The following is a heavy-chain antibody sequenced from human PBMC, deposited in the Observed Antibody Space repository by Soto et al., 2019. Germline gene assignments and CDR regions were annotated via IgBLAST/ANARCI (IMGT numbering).Heavy chain of an antibody. CDR2: TYYRSKWYN. J-gene: IGHJ6*02. Sequence: SQTLSLTCAISGDSVSSNSAAWNWIRQSPSRGLEWLGRTYYRSKWYNDYAVSVKSRITINPDTSKNQFSLQLNSVTPEDTAVYYCARVSYSSSLYYYYGMDVWGQGTTVTVSS. D-gene: IGHD6-13*01. CDR1: GDSVSSNSAA. CDR3: ARVSYSSSLYYYYGMDV. V-gene: IGHV6-1*01.